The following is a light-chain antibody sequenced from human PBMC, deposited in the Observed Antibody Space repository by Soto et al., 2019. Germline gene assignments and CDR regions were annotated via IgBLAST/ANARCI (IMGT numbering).Light chain of an antibody. CDR3: MQALQTPRT. CDR2: LGS. CDR1: QSLLHGNGYNY. Sequence: DIVMTQSPLSLPVTPGEPASISCRSSQSLLHGNGYNYLDWYLQKPGQPPQLLIYLGSNRASGVPERFSGSGSGTEFTLKISRVEAEDVGVYYCMQALQTPRTFGQGTKLEI. V-gene: IGKV2-28*01. J-gene: IGKJ2*02.